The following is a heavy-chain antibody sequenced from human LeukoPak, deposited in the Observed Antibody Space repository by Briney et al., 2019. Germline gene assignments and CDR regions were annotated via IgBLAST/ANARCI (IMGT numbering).Heavy chain of an antibody. D-gene: IGHD5-12*01. CDR2: INPNSGGT. Sequence: ASVKVSCKASGYTFTGYYMHWVRQAPGQGLEWMGWINPNSGGTNYAQKFQGRVTMTRDTSISTAYMELSRLRSDDTAVYYCARDIVATKNLDYWGQGTLVTVYS. J-gene: IGHJ4*02. CDR1: GYTFTGYY. CDR3: ARDIVATKNLDY. V-gene: IGHV1-2*02.